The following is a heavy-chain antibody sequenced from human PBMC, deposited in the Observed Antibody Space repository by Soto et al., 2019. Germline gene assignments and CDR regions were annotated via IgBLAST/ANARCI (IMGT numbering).Heavy chain of an antibody. CDR3: ARGYSSAPPPDHTLDY. CDR1: GFTFSSYW. Sequence: EVQLVESGGGLVQPGGSLRLSCAASGFTFSSYWMSWVRQAPGKGLEWVANIKQDGSEKYYVDSVKGRFTISRDNDKTSLYLQMNSRRAEDTAVYYCARGYSSAPPPDHTLDYWGQRTLVTVSS. CDR2: IKQDGSEK. J-gene: IGHJ4*02. D-gene: IGHD6-25*01. V-gene: IGHV3-7*01.